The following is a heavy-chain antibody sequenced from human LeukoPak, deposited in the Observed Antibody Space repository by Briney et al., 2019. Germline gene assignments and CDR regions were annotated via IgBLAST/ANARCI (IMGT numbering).Heavy chain of an antibody. D-gene: IGHD1-20*01. J-gene: IGHJ4*02. CDR3: AGGPGITGSAGYFDY. CDR1: TFTFSTYS. Sequence: GVSVRLSCAASTFTFSTYSMNWVRQAPGKGLEWVSSISTSSSYIDYADSVKGRFTISRDNAKNSLYLQMNSLRAEDTAVYYCAGGPGITGSAGYFDYWGQGTLVTVFS. CDR2: ISTSSSYI. V-gene: IGHV3-21*01.